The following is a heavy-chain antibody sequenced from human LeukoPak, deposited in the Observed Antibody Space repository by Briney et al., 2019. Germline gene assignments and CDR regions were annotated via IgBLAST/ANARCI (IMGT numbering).Heavy chain of an antibody. CDR2: TYTGGTI. Sequence: SETLSLTCTVSGGSFDYPYRTWMRQPAGKGPEWLARTYTGGTIDYNPSLKGRVTMSLSPSKNQFSLQLSSVTAADTAVYYCARAPRYYMNIDVWGKGTTVIVSS. CDR1: GGSFDYPY. V-gene: IGHV4-4*07. CDR3: ARAPRYYMNIDV. J-gene: IGHJ6*04. D-gene: IGHD1-26*01.